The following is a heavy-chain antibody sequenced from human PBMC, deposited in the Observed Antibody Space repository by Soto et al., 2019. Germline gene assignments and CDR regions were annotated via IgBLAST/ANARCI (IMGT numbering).Heavy chain of an antibody. V-gene: IGHV4-39*01. CDR1: GGSISSSSYY. CDR2: IYYSGST. Sequence: QLQLQESGPGLVKPSETLSLTCTVSGGSISSSSYYWGWIRQPPGKGLEWIGSIYYSGSTYYNPSRKSRVTISVDTSKNQFSLKLSSVTAADTAVYYCARHPASGSYYWFDPWGQGTLVTVSS. J-gene: IGHJ5*02. CDR3: ARHPASGSYYWFDP. D-gene: IGHD1-26*01.